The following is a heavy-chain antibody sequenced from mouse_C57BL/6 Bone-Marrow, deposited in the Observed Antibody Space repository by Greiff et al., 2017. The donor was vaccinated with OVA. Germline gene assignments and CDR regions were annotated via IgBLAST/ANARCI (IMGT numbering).Heavy chain of an antibody. CDR2: ISNGGGST. V-gene: IGHV5-12*01. CDR1: GFTFSDYY. Sequence: EVKLVESGGGLVQPGGSLKLSCAASGFTFSDYYMYWVRQTPEKRLEWVAYISNGGGSTYYPDTVKGRFTISRDNAKNTLYLQMSRLKSEDTAMYYCARPRTGTSDWYFDVWGTGTTVTVSS. D-gene: IGHD4-1*01. J-gene: IGHJ1*03. CDR3: ARPRTGTSDWYFDV.